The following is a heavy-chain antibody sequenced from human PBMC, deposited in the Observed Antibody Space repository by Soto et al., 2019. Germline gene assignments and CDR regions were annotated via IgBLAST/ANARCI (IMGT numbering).Heavy chain of an antibody. J-gene: IGHJ4*02. Sequence: PGGSLRLSCASSGFSFSDAWMNWVRQAPGKGPEWVGRLKSKNDGGALDYAAPVKGRFTISRDDSKNTLYLQLNSLKSEDTALYYCTTTPGCSNAGCWQTDWGQGTLVTVSS. D-gene: IGHD2-2*01. V-gene: IGHV3-15*01. CDR2: LKSKNDGGAL. CDR3: TTTPGCSNAGCWQTD. CDR1: GFSFSDAW.